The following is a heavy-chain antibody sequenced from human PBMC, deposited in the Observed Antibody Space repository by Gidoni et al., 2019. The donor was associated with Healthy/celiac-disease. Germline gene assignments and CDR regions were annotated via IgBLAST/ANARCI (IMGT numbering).Heavy chain of an antibody. CDR1: GFTFSSYA. J-gene: IGHJ4*02. D-gene: IGHD6-19*01. CDR2: ISYDGSNK. Sequence: QVQLVASGGGVVQPGRSLRLSCAASGFTFSSYAMHWVRQAPGKGLEWVAVISYDGSNKYYADSVKGRFTISRDNSKNTLYLQMNSLRAEDTAVYYCAGAVAGTPGNYWGQGTLVTVSS. V-gene: IGHV3-30-3*01. CDR3: AGAVAGTPGNY.